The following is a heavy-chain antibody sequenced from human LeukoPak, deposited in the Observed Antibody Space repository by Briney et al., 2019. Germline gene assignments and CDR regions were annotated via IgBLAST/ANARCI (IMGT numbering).Heavy chain of an antibody. CDR1: GFTFSSYG. CDR2: MRYDGGNK. V-gene: IGHV3-33*06. CDR3: AKASRGAQWLVPDY. D-gene: IGHD6-19*01. Sequence: PGGSLRLSCAASGFTFSSYGMHWVRQAPGKGLEWVAVMRYDGGNKYYADSVKGRFTISGDNSKNTLYLQMNSLRAEDTAVYYCAKASRGAQWLVPDYWGQGTLVTVSS. J-gene: IGHJ4*02.